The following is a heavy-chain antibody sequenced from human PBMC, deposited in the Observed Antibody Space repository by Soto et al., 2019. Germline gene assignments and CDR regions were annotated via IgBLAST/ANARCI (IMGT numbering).Heavy chain of an antibody. CDR1: GGSISSYY. Sequence: SETLSLTCTVSGGSISSYYWSWIRQPPGKGLEWIGYIYYSGSTNYNPSLKSRVTISVDTSKNQFSLKLSSVAAADTAVYYCARDFRLHRSGWLSFDYWGQGTLVTVSS. CDR3: ARDFRLHRSGWLSFDY. V-gene: IGHV4-59*01. D-gene: IGHD6-19*01. CDR2: IYYSGST. J-gene: IGHJ4*02.